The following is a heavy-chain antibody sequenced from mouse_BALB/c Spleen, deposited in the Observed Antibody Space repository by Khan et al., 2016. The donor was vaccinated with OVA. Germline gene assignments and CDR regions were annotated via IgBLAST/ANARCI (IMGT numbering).Heavy chain of an antibody. D-gene: IGHD1-1*01. CDR2: IYYSGTV. CDR1: GISITSGNYR. J-gene: IGHJ1*01. V-gene: IGHV3-5*02. CDR3: ARDYGSLYWFFDD. Sequence: EVQLQESGPGLVKPSQTVSLTCTVTGISITSGNYRWSWIRQFPGNKLEWIGNIYYSGTVTYNPSLTSRTTITRDTSKNQFFMEINSLTAEDTATYYSARDYGSLYWFFDDWGAGTTVTVSS.